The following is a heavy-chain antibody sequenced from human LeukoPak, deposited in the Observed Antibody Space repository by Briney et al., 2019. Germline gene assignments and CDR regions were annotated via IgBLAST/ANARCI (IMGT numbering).Heavy chain of an antibody. D-gene: IGHD6-6*01. CDR3: TSRSIAARPG. Sequence: PGGSLRLSCTASGFTFGDYAMSWYRQAPGKGLEWVGFIRSKAYGGTTEYAASVKGRFTISRDDSKSIAYLQMNSLKTEDTAVYYCTSRSIAARPGWGQGTLVTVSS. CDR1: GFTFGDYA. CDR2: IRSKAYGGTT. V-gene: IGHV3-49*03. J-gene: IGHJ4*02.